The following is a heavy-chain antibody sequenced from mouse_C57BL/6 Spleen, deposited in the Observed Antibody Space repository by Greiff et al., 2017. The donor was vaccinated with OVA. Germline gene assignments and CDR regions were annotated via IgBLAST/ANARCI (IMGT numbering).Heavy chain of an antibody. Sequence: EVKLMESGGGLVKPGGSLKLSCAASGFTFSDYGMHWVRQAPEKGLEWVAYISSGSSTIYYADTVKGRFTISRDNAKNTLFLQMTSLRSEDTAMYYCARHDSYFDYWGQGTTLTVSS. J-gene: IGHJ2*01. V-gene: IGHV5-17*01. D-gene: IGHD2-4*01. CDR2: ISSGSSTI. CDR3: ARHDSYFDY. CDR1: GFTFSDYG.